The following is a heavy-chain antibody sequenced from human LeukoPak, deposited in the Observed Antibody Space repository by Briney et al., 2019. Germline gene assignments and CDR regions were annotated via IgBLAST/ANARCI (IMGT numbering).Heavy chain of an antibody. J-gene: IGHJ4*02. CDR3: ARDHVFVDY. V-gene: IGHV3-30*04. CDR2: ISYDGSNK. CDR1: GFTFSSYA. D-gene: IGHD2-21*01. Sequence: GGSLRHSCAASGFTFSSYAMHWVRQAPGKGLEWVAVISYDGSNKYYADSVKGRFTISRDNSKNTLYLQMNSLRAEDTAVYYCARDHVFVDYWGQGTLVTVSS.